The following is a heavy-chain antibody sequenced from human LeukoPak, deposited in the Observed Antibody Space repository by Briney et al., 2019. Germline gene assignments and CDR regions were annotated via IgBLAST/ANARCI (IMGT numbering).Heavy chain of an antibody. Sequence: SETLSLTCTVSGGSISSGSYYWGWIRQPPGKGLEWIGYIYYSGSTNYNPSLKSRVTISVDTSKNQFSLKLSSVTAADTAVYYCARGGYYFDYWGQGTLVTVSS. CDR2: IYYSGST. CDR3: ARGGYYFDY. CDR1: GGSISSGSYY. V-gene: IGHV4-61*01. D-gene: IGHD3-16*01. J-gene: IGHJ4*02.